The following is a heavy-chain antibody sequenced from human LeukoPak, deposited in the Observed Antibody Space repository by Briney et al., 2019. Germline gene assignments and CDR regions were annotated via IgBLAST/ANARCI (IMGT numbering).Heavy chain of an antibody. V-gene: IGHV3-21*04. CDR3: AKAHDYVWGSYRSLLPFDY. CDR1: GFTFSSYS. D-gene: IGHD3-16*01. CDR2: ISSSSSYI. Sequence: PGGSLRLSCAASGFTFSSYSMNWVRQAPGKGLEWVSSISSSSSYIYYADSVKGRFTISRDNSKNTLYLQMNSLRAEDTAVYYCAKAHDYVWGSYRSLLPFDYWGQGTLVTVSS. J-gene: IGHJ4*02.